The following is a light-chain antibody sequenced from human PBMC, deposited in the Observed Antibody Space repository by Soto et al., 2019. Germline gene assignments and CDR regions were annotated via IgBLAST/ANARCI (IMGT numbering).Light chain of an antibody. CDR1: QSVSRSY. CDR2: GAS. V-gene: IGKV3-20*01. J-gene: IGKJ1*01. Sequence: EIVLTQSPGTLSLSPGERATLSCRASQSVSRSYLAWYQQKPGQAPRLLIYGASSRATGIPDRFSGSGSGTDFTLTISRLEPEDFAVCYCQQYGSSPGTFGQGTKVEIK. CDR3: QQYGSSPGT.